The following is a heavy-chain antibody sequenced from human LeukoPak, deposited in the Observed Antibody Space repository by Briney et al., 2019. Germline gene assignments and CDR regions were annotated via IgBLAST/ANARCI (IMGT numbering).Heavy chain of an antibody. CDR2: IHDSGST. J-gene: IGHJ5*02. CDR1: GGSICSGDYH. V-gene: IGHV4-30-4*01. Sequence: SETLSLTCTVSGGSICSGDYHWNWIRQPPGKGLEWIGFIHDSGSTLYNPSLKSRIIISRDVSRNQFSLQLTSVTAADTAVYYCARGFGSGNYYYGWFDPWGQGALVTVSS. D-gene: IGHD3-10*01. CDR3: ARGFGSGNYYYGWFDP.